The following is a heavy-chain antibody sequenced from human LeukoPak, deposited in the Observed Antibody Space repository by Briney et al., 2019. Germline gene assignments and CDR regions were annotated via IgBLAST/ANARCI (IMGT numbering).Heavy chain of an antibody. J-gene: IGHJ4*02. Sequence: SETLSLTCTVSGGSISGYYWSWIRQPPGKGLGWIDYITYSGSTNYNPSLKSRVTMSVDTSKNQFSLRPSSVTATDTAVYYCARHGSSYSFDCWGQGTLVTVSS. D-gene: IGHD6-13*01. CDR2: ITYSGST. V-gene: IGHV4-59*08. CDR1: GGSISGYY. CDR3: ARHGSSYSFDC.